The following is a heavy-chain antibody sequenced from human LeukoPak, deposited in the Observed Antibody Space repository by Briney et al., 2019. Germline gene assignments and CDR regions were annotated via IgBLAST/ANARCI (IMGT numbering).Heavy chain of an antibody. CDR1: GFTFSKFW. D-gene: IGHD1-1*01. J-gene: IGHJ4*02. Sequence: GGSLRLSCAVSGFTFSKFWMSWVRQAPGRGLEWVANIHPEGNEKYHVESVKGRFTISRDNAKNSLFLQMNGLRVEDTAIYYCARGDDFSGDHWGQGTLVTVSS. CDR3: ARGDDFSGDH. V-gene: IGHV3-7*04. CDR2: IHPEGNEK.